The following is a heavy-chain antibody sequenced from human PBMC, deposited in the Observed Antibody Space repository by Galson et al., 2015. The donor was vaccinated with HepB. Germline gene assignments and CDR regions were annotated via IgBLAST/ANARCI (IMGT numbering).Heavy chain of an antibody. CDR1: GFTVSSNY. D-gene: IGHD3-22*01. V-gene: IGHV3-66*02. Sequence: SLRLSCAASGFTVSSNYMSWVRQAPGKGLEWVSVIYGGGSTYYADSVKGPFSISRDNSKNTLSLQMSSLRAEDTAVYYCARGTPYNFDTSGYFPLYYLDYWGQGTLVTVSS. CDR3: ARGTPYNFDTSGYFPLYYLDY. J-gene: IGHJ4*02. CDR2: IYGGGST.